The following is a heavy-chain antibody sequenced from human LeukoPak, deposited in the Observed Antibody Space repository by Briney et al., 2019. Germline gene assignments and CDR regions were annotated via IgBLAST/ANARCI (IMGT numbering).Heavy chain of an antibody. CDR3: ARGTTNLDY. CDR1: GFTFSSYS. CDR2: INHSGST. D-gene: IGHD1-14*01. V-gene: IGHV4-34*01. Sequence: GSLRLSCAASGFTFSSYSMNWVRQAPGKGLEWIGEINHSGSTNYNPSLKSRVTISVDTSKNQFSLKVNSVTAADTAVYYCARGTTNLDYWGQGTLVTVSS. J-gene: IGHJ4*02.